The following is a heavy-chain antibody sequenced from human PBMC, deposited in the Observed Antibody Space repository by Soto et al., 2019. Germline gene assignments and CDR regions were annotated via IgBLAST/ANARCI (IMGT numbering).Heavy chain of an antibody. CDR2: IYYDGSNE. CDR3: ARERGSDSDAFDI. V-gene: IGHV3-33*08. D-gene: IGHD1-26*01. CDR1: GFSFSDYG. Sequence: QVQLVESGGGVVQPGRSLRLSCAASGFSFSDYGMHWVRQAPGKGLEWVALIYYDGSNEHYADSVQGRFTISRDNAKNTLDLKMYSLRAEDTAVYYSARERGSDSDAFDIGGQGTVVAVSS. J-gene: IGHJ3*02.